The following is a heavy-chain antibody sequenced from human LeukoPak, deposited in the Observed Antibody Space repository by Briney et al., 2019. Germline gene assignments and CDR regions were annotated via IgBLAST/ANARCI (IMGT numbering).Heavy chain of an antibody. D-gene: IGHD6-13*01. V-gene: IGHV5-51*01. Sequence: GESLKISCKDSGYTFTTYWIGWVRQMPGKGLEWMGIIYPGDSDPRYSPSFQGQVTISADKSISTAYLQWSSLKASDSAMYYCARHGLGSSWFGFDYWGQGTLVTVSS. J-gene: IGHJ4*02. CDR1: GYTFTTYW. CDR3: ARHGLGSSWFGFDY. CDR2: IYPGDSDP.